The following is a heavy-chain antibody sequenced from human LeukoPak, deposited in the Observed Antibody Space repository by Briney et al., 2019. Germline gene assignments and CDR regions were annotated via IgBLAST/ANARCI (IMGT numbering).Heavy chain of an antibody. D-gene: IGHD6-19*01. Sequence: GGSLRLSCAASGFTFSSYEMNWVRQAPGKGLEWVSYISSSGSTIYYADSVKGRFTISRDNSKNTLYLQMNSLRVEDTAVYYCAKCSGWFVRGKDYYYYYMDVWGKGTTVTVSS. CDR3: AKCSGWFVRGKDYYYYYMDV. V-gene: IGHV3-48*03. CDR2: ISSSGSTI. CDR1: GFTFSSYE. J-gene: IGHJ6*03.